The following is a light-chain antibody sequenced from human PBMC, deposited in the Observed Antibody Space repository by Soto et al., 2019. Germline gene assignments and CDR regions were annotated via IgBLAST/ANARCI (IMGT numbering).Light chain of an antibody. Sequence: EIGMTQSPATLSVSPGERATLSCRASQSVSSNLAWYQQKPGQAPRLLIYGASTRATGIPARFSGSGSGTEFTLTISSLQSEDFAVYYCQQYNNWPSALTFGGGTKVEIK. J-gene: IGKJ4*01. CDR1: QSVSSN. V-gene: IGKV3-15*01. CDR2: GAS. CDR3: QQYNNWPSALT.